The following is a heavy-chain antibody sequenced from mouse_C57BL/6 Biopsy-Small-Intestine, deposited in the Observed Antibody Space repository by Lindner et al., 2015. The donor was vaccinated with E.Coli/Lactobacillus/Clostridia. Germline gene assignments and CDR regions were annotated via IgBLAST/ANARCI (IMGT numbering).Heavy chain of an antibody. CDR1: RGTFSSYV. CDR3: ARGPKSYCSTGDCYSRYSYYGMDV. J-gene: IGHJ1*01. CDR2: VSPIFGTA. V-gene: IGHV1-81*01. Sequence: SVKVSCKASRGTFSSYVISWVRQAPGQGLEWMGGVSPIFGTADYAQKFQGRVTISADESTSTAYMELSSLRSEDTAVYYCARGPKSYCSTGDCYSRYSYYGMDVWGQGTTVTVSS. D-gene: IGHD1-1*01.